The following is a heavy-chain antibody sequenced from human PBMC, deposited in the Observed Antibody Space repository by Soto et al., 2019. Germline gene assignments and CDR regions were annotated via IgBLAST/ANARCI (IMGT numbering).Heavy chain of an antibody. D-gene: IGHD3-3*01. V-gene: IGHV4-39*01. CDR1: GGSISTTSYY. J-gene: IGHJ6*03. CDR2: IYYSGTT. Sequence: SETLSLTCTVSGGSISTTSYYWGWIRQPPGKRLEWLGSIYYSGTTYYNPSLKSRVTISVDTSKNQFSLKLSSVTAADTAVYYCARKPGPFWSGYYGNHYMDVWGKGTTVTVSS. CDR3: ARKPGPFWSGYYGNHYMDV.